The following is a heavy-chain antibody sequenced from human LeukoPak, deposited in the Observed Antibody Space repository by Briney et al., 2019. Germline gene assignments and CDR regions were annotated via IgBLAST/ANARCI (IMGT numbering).Heavy chain of an antibody. CDR1: GFTFSSYG. J-gene: IGHJ4*02. V-gene: IGHV3-33*06. D-gene: IGHD3-22*01. Sequence: GGSLRLSCAASGFTFSSYGMHWVRQAPGKGLEWVAVIWYDGSNKYYADSVKGRFTISRDNSKNTLYLQMNSLRAEDTAVYYCAKVPYYYDSSGYIYFDYWGQGTLVTVSS. CDR2: IWYDGSNK. CDR3: AKVPYYYDSSGYIYFDY.